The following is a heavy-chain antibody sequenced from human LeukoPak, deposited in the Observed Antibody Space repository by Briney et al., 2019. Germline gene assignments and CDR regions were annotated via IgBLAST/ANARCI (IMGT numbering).Heavy chain of an antibody. Sequence: NPSETLSLTGTVSGGSISSYYWSWIRQPPGKGLEWIGYIYYSGSTNYNPSLKSRVTISVDTSKNQFSLKLSSVTAADTAVYYCARGPRGIDYWGQGTLVTVSS. V-gene: IGHV4-59*01. J-gene: IGHJ4*02. D-gene: IGHD1-14*01. CDR2: IYYSGST. CDR3: ARGPRGIDY. CDR1: GGSISSYY.